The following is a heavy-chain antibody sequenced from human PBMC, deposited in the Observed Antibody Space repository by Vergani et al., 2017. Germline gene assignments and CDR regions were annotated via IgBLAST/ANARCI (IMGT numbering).Heavy chain of an antibody. Sequence: VQLLESGGGLVQPGRSLRLSCAASGFTFSSYGMHWVRQAPGKGLEWVAVISYDGSNKYYADSVKGRFTISRDNSTNTLYLQMNSLRAEDTAVYYCAKDQYFDWLLGYWGQGTLVTVSS. CDR2: ISYDGSNK. CDR3: AKDQYFDWLLGY. D-gene: IGHD3-9*01. V-gene: IGHV3-30*18. J-gene: IGHJ4*02. CDR1: GFTFSSYG.